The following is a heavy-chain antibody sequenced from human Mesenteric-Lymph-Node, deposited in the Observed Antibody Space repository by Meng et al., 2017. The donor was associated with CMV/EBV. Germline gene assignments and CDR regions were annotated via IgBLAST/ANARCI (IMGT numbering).Heavy chain of an antibody. V-gene: IGHV6-1*01. J-gene: IGHJ4*02. CDR1: NVSSNTAA. Sequence: NVSSNTAAWNWIRQSPSRGLEWLGRTYHRSKWFSDYAVSVKSRITINPDTAKNQFSLHLSSVTPEDTAVYSCARSSFLVPAAPFDYWGQGTLVTVSS. CDR2: TYHRSKWFS. D-gene: IGHD2-2*01. CDR3: ARSSFLVPAAPFDY.